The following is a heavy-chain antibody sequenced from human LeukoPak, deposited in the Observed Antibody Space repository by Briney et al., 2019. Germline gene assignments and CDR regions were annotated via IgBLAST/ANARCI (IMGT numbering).Heavy chain of an antibody. J-gene: IGHJ4*02. D-gene: IGHD6-13*01. CDR2: IWYDGSNK. Sequence: GGSLRLSCAASGFTFSSYGMHWVRQAPGKGLEWVAVIWYDGSNKYYADSVKGRFIISRDNSKNTLYLQMNSLRAEDTAVYYCARGSSSSPFDYWGQGTLVTVSS. CDR1: GFTFSSYG. V-gene: IGHV3-33*01. CDR3: ARGSSSSPFDY.